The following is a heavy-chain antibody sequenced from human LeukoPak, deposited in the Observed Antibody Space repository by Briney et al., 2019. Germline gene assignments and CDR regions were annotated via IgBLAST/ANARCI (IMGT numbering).Heavy chain of an antibody. D-gene: IGHD2-15*01. CDR3: AKRGGRYCSGGRCYSGYYMDV. CDR1: GFTFSSYA. V-gene: IGHV3-30*04. Sequence: GRSLRLSCAASGFTFSSYAMHWVRQAPGQGLEWVAVISYDGSNKSYADSVKGRFTISRDTSKNTLYLQMNSLRAEDTAVYYCAKRGGRYCSGGRCYSGYYMDVWAKGTTVTISS. CDR2: ISYDGSNK. J-gene: IGHJ6*03.